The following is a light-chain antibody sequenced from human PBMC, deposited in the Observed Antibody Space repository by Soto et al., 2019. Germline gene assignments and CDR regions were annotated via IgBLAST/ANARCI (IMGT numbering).Light chain of an antibody. CDR2: AAS. CDR3: QKYNSAPWT. V-gene: IGKV1-27*01. Sequence: DMQMTQSPSSLSASVGDRVTITCRPSQGISNYLAWYQQKPGKVPKLLIYAASTLQSGVPSRFSGSGSGTDFNLTISSLQPEDVATYYCQKYNSAPWTFGQGTKVDIK. CDR1: QGISNY. J-gene: IGKJ1*01.